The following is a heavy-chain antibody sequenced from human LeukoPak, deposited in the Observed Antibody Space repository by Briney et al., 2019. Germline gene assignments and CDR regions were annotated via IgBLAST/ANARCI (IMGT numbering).Heavy chain of an antibody. J-gene: IGHJ4*02. V-gene: IGHV3-74*01. CDR3: ARVFGFSSGDFWSGYYTYYFDY. CDR1: GFTFSSYW. D-gene: IGHD3-3*01. CDR2: INSDGSST. Sequence: GGSLRLSCAASGFTFSSYWMRWVRQAPGKGLVWVSRINSDGSSTSYADSVKGRFTISRDNAKNTLYLQMNSLRAEDTAVYYCARVFGFSSGDFWSGYYTYYFDYWGQGTLVTVSS.